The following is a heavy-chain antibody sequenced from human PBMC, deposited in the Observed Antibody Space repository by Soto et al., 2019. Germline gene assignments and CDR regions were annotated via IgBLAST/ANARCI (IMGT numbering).Heavy chain of an antibody. Sequence: EVQLVESGGGLVQPGGSLRLSCSASGFTFSSYAMHWVRQAPGKGLEYVSAISSNGGSTYYADSVKGRFTISRDNSKNTLYLQMCSLRAEDTAVYYCVKGTSGSYYDFDYWGQGTLVTVSS. CDR1: GFTFSSYA. V-gene: IGHV3-64D*06. CDR3: VKGTSGSYYDFDY. D-gene: IGHD1-26*01. J-gene: IGHJ4*02. CDR2: ISSNGGST.